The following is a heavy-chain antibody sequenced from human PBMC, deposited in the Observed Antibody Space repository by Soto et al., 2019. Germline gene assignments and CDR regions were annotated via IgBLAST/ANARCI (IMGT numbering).Heavy chain of an antibody. CDR1: GGTFSSYT. J-gene: IGHJ4*02. CDR2: IIPILGIA. V-gene: IGHV1-69*02. Sequence: QVQLVQSGAEVKKPGSSVKVSCKASGGTFSSYTISWVRQAPGQGLEWMGRIIPILGIANYAQKFQGRVTITADKSTSTAYMELSSLRSEDTAVYYCATYYYDSSGYYPYFDYWGQGTLVTVSS. D-gene: IGHD3-22*01. CDR3: ATYYYDSSGYYPYFDY.